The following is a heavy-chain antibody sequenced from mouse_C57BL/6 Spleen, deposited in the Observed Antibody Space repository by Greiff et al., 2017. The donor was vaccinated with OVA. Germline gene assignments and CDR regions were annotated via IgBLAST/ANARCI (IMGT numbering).Heavy chain of an antibody. Sequence: QVQLQQPGAELVRPGSSVKLSCKASGYTFTSYWMHWVKQRPIQGLEWIGNIDPSDSETHYNQKFKDKATLTVDKSSSTAYMQLSSLTSEDSAVYYCARLGYGRNNYFDDWGQGTTLTVSS. J-gene: IGHJ2*01. CDR3: ARLGYGRNNYFDD. CDR1: GYTFTSYW. CDR2: IDPSDSET. D-gene: IGHD1-1*01. V-gene: IGHV1-52*01.